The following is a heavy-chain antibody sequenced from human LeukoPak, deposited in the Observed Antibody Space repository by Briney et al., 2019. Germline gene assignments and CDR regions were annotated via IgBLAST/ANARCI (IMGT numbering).Heavy chain of an antibody. CDR1: GFTFSNYW. D-gene: IGHD5-24*01. V-gene: IGHV3-7*05. Sequence: PGGSLRLSCAASGFTFSNYWMIWVRQAPGKGLEWVGNIKQDGSERRYADSVGGRFSISRDNAQTSLYLQMNSLRAEDTAVYYSARASDPWLQLTWGQGTLVTVSS. CDR3: ARASDPWLQLT. CDR2: IKQDGSER. J-gene: IGHJ5*02.